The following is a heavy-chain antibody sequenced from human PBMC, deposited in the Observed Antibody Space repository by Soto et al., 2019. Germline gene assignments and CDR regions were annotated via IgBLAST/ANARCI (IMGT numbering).Heavy chain of an antibody. CDR1: GFTFEDFA. V-gene: IGHV3-9*01. CDR2: NRWNGEAV. D-gene: IGHD6-6*01. Sequence: EVQLVESGGGLVQPGRSLRLSCSASGFTFEDFAMHWVRRVPGKGLEWVAGNRWNGEAVGYAASVKCRCTSSRDNAKKLLFLQMNSLRVDDTALYYCVKDGEAASPGWFDTWGQGTQVTVSA. CDR3: VKDGEAASPGWFDT. J-gene: IGHJ5*02.